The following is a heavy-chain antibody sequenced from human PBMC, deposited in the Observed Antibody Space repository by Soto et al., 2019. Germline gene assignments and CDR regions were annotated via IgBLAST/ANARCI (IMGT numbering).Heavy chain of an antibody. D-gene: IGHD3-10*02. Sequence: LRLSCAASGFTFSSYNMKWVRQAPGKGLEWVSYISSSSSTIYYADSVKGRFTISRDNAKNSLYLQMNSLRAEDTAVYYCTRAPGYYVSTIDSWGQGTLVTVSS. CDR1: GFTFSSYN. J-gene: IGHJ4*02. CDR2: ISSSSSTI. CDR3: TRAPGYYVSTIDS. V-gene: IGHV3-48*01.